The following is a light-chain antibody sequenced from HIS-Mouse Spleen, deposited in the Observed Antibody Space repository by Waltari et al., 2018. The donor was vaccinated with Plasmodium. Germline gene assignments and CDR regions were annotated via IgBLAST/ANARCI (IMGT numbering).Light chain of an antibody. V-gene: IGLV3-1*01. CDR1: KLGDKY. J-gene: IGLJ2*01. CDR3: QAWDSSTVV. CDR2: QDS. Sequence: SYELTQPPSVSVSPGQTASITCSGDKLGDKYACWYQQKPGQSPVLVIYQDSKRPSGIAERFSGSNTGNTATLTISWTQAMDEADYYCQAWDSSTVVFGGGTKLTVL.